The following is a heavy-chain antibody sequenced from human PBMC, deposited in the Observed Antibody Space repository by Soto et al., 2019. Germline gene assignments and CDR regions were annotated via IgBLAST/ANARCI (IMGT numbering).Heavy chain of an antibody. CDR1: GFTFSSYA. Sequence: EVQLLESGGGLVQPGGSLRLSCAASGFTFSSYAMSWVRQAPGKGLEWVSAISGSGGSTYYADSVKGRFTISRVNSKNTLYLQMNSLRAEDTAVYYCARDFLPRDYYYGMDVWGQGTTVTVSS. V-gene: IGHV3-23*01. J-gene: IGHJ6*02. CDR3: ARDFLPRDYYYGMDV. D-gene: IGHD3-3*01. CDR2: ISGSGGST.